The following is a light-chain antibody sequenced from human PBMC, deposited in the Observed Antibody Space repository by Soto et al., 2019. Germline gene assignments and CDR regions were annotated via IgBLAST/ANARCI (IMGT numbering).Light chain of an antibody. Sequence: EIVMTQSPATLSVSPGERATLSCRASQSVSSNLAWYQQKPGQAPRLLIYGASTRATGIPARFSGSGSGTEFTLTLGSLQSEDFAVYYCQQYNNWPLLFGQGTKLEIK. CDR2: GAS. V-gene: IGKV3-15*01. CDR3: QQYNNWPLL. J-gene: IGKJ2*01. CDR1: QSVSSN.